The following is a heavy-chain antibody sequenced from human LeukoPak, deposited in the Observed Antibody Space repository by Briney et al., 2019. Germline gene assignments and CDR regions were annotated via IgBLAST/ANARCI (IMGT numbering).Heavy chain of an antibody. J-gene: IGHJ4*02. Sequence: GGSLRLSCAASGFTFSSFSMNWVRQAPGKGLEWVSSISSSSNYIYYADSVKGRFTISRDNSKNTLYLQMNSLRAEDTAVYYCARRAGAYSHPYDYWGQGTLVTVSS. D-gene: IGHD4/OR15-4a*01. CDR3: ARRAGAYSHPYDY. V-gene: IGHV3-21*04. CDR2: ISSSSNYI. CDR1: GFTFSSFS.